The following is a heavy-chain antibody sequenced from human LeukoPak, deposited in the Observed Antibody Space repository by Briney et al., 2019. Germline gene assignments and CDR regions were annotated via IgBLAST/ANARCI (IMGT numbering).Heavy chain of an antibody. CDR3: AKDRQVRSSWDHDFDY. D-gene: IGHD6-13*01. CDR1: GFTFSSEA. J-gene: IGHJ4*02. V-gene: IGHV3-23*01. CDR2: ISPGGGTT. Sequence: PGGSLRLSCVVSGFTFSSEAMSWVRQSPEKGLEWVSSISPGGGTTYYADSMKGRFTISRDNSKNTLYLQMNSLRAEDTAVYYCAKDRQVRSSWDHDFDYWGQGTLVTVSS.